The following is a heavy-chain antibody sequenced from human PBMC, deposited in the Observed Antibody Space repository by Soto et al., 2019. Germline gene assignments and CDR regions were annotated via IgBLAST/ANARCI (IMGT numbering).Heavy chain of an antibody. CDR1: GYSISSGYY. J-gene: IGHJ6*02. CDR3: ARGTAQDWPPDLDYYYGMDV. D-gene: IGHD3-9*01. V-gene: IGHV4-38-2*01. Sequence: SETLSLTCAVSGYSISSGYYWGWIRQPPGKGLEWIGSIYHSGSTYYNPSLKSRVTISRDNAKNSLYLQMNSLRAEDTAVYYCARGTAQDWPPDLDYYYGMDVWGQGTTVTVSS. CDR2: IYHSGST.